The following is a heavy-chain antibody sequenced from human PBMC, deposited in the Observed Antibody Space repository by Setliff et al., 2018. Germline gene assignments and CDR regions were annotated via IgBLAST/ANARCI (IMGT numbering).Heavy chain of an antibody. CDR2: VFVDGST. Sequence: SETLSLTCTVSGDSISTYYWSWIRRPAGKGLEWIGRVFVDGSTNYNPSLKSRVTMSVDTSKNQFSLKLTSVTAADTAIYYCARGGTFRYFDFWGQGAPVTVSS. V-gene: IGHV4-4*07. CDR3: ARGGTFRYFDF. J-gene: IGHJ4*02. CDR1: GDSISTYY. D-gene: IGHD5-12*01.